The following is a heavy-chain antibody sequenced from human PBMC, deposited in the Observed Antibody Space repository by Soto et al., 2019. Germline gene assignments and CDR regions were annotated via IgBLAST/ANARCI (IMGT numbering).Heavy chain of an antibody. J-gene: IGHJ3*02. D-gene: IGHD3-10*01. CDR1: GFTFSSYG. Sequence: QPGGSLRLSCAASGFTFSSYGMHWVRQAPGKGLEWVAVIWYDGSNKYYADSVKGRFTISRDNSKNTLYLQMNSLRAEDTAVYYCARDLGAYAFDIWGQGTMVTVSS. CDR3: ARDLGAYAFDI. CDR2: IWYDGSNK. V-gene: IGHV3-33*01.